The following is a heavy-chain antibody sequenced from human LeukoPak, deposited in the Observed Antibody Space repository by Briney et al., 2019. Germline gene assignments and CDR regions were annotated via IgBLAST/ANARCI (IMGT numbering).Heavy chain of an antibody. CDR1: GGTFSSYA. V-gene: IGHV1-69*05. D-gene: IGHD3-9*01. CDR2: IIPIFGTA. J-gene: IGHJ4*02. Sequence: SVKVFCKASGGTFSSYAISWVRQAPGQGLEWMGGIIPIFGTANYAQKFQGRVTITTDESTSTAYMELSSLRSEDTAVYYCARGNILTGYGGVYWGQGTLVTVSS. CDR3: ARGNILTGYGGVY.